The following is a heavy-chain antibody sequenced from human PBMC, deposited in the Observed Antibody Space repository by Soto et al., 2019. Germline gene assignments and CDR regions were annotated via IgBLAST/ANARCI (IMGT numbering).Heavy chain of an antibody. Sequence: GESLKISCQGSGYSFTSYWIGWVRQMPGKGLEWMGLIYPGVSDTSYSPSFQGQVTISADKSISTAYLQWSSLKASDTAMYYCARLSLSVAASLNYYYYYGMDVWGQGTTVTVSS. V-gene: IGHV5-51*01. CDR3: ARLSLSVAASLNYYYYYGMDV. J-gene: IGHJ6*02. D-gene: IGHD6-6*01. CDR1: GYSFTSYW. CDR2: IYPGVSDT.